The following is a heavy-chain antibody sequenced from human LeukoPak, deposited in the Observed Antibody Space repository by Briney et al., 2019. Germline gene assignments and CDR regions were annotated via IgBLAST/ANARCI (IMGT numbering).Heavy chain of an antibody. CDR1: GGSISSSSYY. CDR3: ARGWRDAGY. CDR2: IYYSGST. D-gene: IGHD3-3*01. V-gene: IGHV4-39*07. J-gene: IGHJ4*02. Sequence: SETLSLTCTVSGGSISSSSYYWGWIRQPPGKGLEWIGSIYYSGSTYYNPSLKSRVTISVDTSKNQFSLKLSSVTAADTAVYYCARGWRDAGYWGQGTLVTVSS.